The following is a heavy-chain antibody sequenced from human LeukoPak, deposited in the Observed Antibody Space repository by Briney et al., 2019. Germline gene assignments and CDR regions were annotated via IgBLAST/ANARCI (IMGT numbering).Heavy chain of an antibody. CDR3: ARDIVVVPAAIRANWFDP. CDR2: IYTSGST. D-gene: IGHD2-2*02. CDR1: GGSISSYY. J-gene: IGHJ5*02. V-gene: IGHV4-4*07. Sequence: SETLSLTCTVSGGSISSYYWSWIRQPTGKGLEWIGRIYTSGSTNYNPSLESRVTMSVDTSKNQFSLKLSSVTAADTAVYYCARDIVVVPAAIRANWFDPWGQGTLVTVSS.